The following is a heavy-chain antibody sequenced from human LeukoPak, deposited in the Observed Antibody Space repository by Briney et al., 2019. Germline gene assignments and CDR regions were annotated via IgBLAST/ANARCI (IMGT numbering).Heavy chain of an antibody. J-gene: IGHJ4*02. CDR2: IIPIFGTA. CDR1: GYTLSNHA. CDR3: ARGDLMVRGVMSELDY. Sequence: ASVKVSCKGSGYTLSNHAFSWVRQAPGQGLEWMGGIIPIFGTANYAQKFQGRVTITADESTSTAYMELSSLRSEDTAVYYCARGDLMVRGVMSELDYWGQGTLVTVSS. V-gene: IGHV1-69*13. D-gene: IGHD3-10*01.